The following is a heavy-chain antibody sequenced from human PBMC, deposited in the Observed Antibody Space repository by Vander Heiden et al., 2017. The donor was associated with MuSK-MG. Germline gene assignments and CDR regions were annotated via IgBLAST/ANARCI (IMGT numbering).Heavy chain of an antibody. CDR1: GFIFDNYG. CDR2: IEWNGEVI. CDR3: ARNITMVRGFVWGGNDY. D-gene: IGHD3-10*01. J-gene: IGHJ4*02. V-gene: IGHV3-20*04. Sequence: EVLLVESGGSVVRRGGSLRLSCAASGFIFDNYGMTWPRQRPGKGLEWVASIEWNGEVIGYRESVRGRFTVSRDNDKNSLYLQMTSLRAEDTAFYYCARNITMVRGFVWGGNDYWGQGTLVTVSS.